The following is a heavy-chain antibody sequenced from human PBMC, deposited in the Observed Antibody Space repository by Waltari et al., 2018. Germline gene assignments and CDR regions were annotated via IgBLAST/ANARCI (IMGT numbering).Heavy chain of an antibody. Sequence: QLQLQESGPGLVKPSETLSLTCTVSGGSISSTSYYWGWIRQPPGKGLEWIGSFHYGGKTYYNPSLQSRITISVDTSKNQFSLKLNSVTAADTAVYYCARPCCVGGGALLSLDLWGQGTLVTVSS. CDR2: FHYGGKT. CDR3: ARPCCVGGGALLSLDL. D-gene: IGHD3-16*01. J-gene: IGHJ5*02. CDR1: GGSISSTSYY. V-gene: IGHV4-39*01.